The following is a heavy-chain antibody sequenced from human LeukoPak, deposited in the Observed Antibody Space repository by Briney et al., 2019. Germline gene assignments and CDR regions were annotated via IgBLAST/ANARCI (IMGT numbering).Heavy chain of an antibody. V-gene: IGHV4-59*12. CDR1: GGSISSYH. D-gene: IGHD3-22*01. CDR3: ARVPAPYAYDTSGYDS. J-gene: IGHJ4*02. Sequence: SETLSLTCTVSGGSISSYHWSWIRQPPGKGLEWIGYIYNSGSTNYNPSLESRVTISVDTSKNQFSLKLTSVTAADTAVYYCARVPAPYAYDTSGYDSWGQGTLVTVSS. CDR2: IYNSGST.